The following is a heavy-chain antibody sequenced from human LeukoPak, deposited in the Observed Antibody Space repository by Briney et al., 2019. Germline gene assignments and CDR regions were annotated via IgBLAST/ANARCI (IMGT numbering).Heavy chain of an antibody. V-gene: IGHV4-31*02. D-gene: IGHD6-13*01. CDR2: IYYSGST. J-gene: IGHJ4*02. CDR3: ARVVAAAGMSFDY. Sequence: WARQAPGKGLEWIGYIYYSGSTYYNPSLKSRVTISVDTSKNQFSLKLSSVTAADTAVYYCARVVAAAGMSFDYWGQGTLVTVSS.